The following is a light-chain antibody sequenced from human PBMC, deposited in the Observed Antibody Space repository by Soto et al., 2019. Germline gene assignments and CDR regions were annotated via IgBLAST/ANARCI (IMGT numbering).Light chain of an antibody. CDR1: QSVSNDF. V-gene: IGKV3-20*01. CDR2: GAS. CDR3: QQYGSSPPRT. J-gene: IGKJ1*01. Sequence: ILSLSPGERATLSCRASQSVSNDFLAWYQQKPGQAPRLLIYGASTRATDVPDRFSGSGSGADFTLSISRLEPEDFAVYYCQQYGSSPPRTFGQGTKVDIK.